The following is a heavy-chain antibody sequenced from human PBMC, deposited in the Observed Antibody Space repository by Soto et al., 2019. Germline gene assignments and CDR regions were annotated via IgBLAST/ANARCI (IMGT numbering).Heavy chain of an antibody. Sequence: GGSLRLSCVASGFTFSSYGMHWVRQAPGKGLEWVAVISYDGSNKYYADSVKGRFTISRDNSKNTLYLQMNSLRAEDTAVYYCAKDSNPNTLLDAFDIWGQGTLVTVSS. CDR2: ISYDGSNK. CDR3: AKDSNPNTLLDAFDI. CDR1: GFTFSSYG. V-gene: IGHV3-30*18. J-gene: IGHJ3*02. D-gene: IGHD2-15*01.